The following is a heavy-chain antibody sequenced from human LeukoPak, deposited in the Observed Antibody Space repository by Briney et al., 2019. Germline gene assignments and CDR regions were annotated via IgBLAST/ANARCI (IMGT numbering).Heavy chain of an antibody. J-gene: IGHJ5*02. CDR3: AREAKYFYDNSGYYNNSFDP. CDR1: GFTFSSYD. Sequence: GGSLRLSCAASGFTFSSYDMHWVRQAPGKGLEWVAIISDDGSNKYYADSVKGRFTIFRDNSKRTLYLQMNNLRAEDTAVYFCAREAKYFYDNSGYYNNSFDPWGQGILVTVSS. D-gene: IGHD3-22*01. CDR2: ISDDGSNK. V-gene: IGHV3-30*01.